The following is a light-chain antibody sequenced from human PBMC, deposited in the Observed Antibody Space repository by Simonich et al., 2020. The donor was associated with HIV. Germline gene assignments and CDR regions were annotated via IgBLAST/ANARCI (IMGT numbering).Light chain of an antibody. Sequence: DIVMTQSPDSLAVSLGERATINCKSLQSVLSNSNNKNYLAWYQQKPGQHPKLLIYWASTRESGVPDLFSGSGSGTDFTLTISSLQAEDVAVYYCQQYYSTPRTFGQGTKVEIK. J-gene: IGKJ1*01. CDR2: WAS. CDR3: QQYYSTPRT. V-gene: IGKV4-1*01. CDR1: QSVLSNSNNKNY.